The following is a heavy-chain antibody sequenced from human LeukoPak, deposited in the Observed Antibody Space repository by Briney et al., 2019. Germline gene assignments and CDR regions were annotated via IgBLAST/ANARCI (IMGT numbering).Heavy chain of an antibody. CDR1: GYTFTSYG. CDR2: ISAYNGNT. D-gene: IGHD2-2*03. V-gene: IGHV1-18*01. CDR3: ARVEGGYCSSTSCYAFDY. Sequence: ASVKVSCKASGYTFTSYGISWVRQAPGQGLEWMGWISAYNGNTNYAQKLQGRVTMTTDTSTSTAYMELRSLRSDDTAVYYCARVEGGYCSSTSCYAFDYWGQGTLVTVFS. J-gene: IGHJ4*02.